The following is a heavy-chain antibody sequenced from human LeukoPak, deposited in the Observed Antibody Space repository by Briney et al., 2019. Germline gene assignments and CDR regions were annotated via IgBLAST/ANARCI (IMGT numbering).Heavy chain of an antibody. CDR1: GFTFGSHA. CDR3: LTEVGARNPVI. Sequence: GGSVRLSCVASGFTFGSHAMHWVRQAPGKGLEWVAFISYHGRFENYGDAVKGRFSISRDISNNKLFLQMNGLRVEDSAVYFCLTEVGARNPVIRGEGTRVTVSS. V-gene: IGHV3-30*04. CDR2: ISYHGRFE. D-gene: IGHD1-26*01. J-gene: IGHJ4*01.